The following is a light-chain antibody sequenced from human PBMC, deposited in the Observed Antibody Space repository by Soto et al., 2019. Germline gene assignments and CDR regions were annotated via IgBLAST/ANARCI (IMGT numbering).Light chain of an antibody. V-gene: IGLV2-14*01. Sequence: QSVLTQPASVSGSPGQSSTISCTGTSSDVGGYIYVSWYQQHPGKAPKLMIYDVTSRPSGVSYRFSGSKSGNPASLTISGLQAEDEADYYCSSYTTSSSYVFGNGTKVTVL. CDR1: SSDVGGYIY. CDR2: DVT. J-gene: IGLJ1*01. CDR3: SSYTTSSSYV.